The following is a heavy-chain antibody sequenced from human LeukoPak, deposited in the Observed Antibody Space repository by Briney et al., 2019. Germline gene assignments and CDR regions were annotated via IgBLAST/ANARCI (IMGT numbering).Heavy chain of an antibody. D-gene: IGHD4-17*01. Sequence: PGGSLRLSCAASGFTFSSYAMHWVRQAPGKGLEWVAVISYDGSNKYYADSVRGRFTISRDNSKNTLYLQMNSLRAEDTAVYYCARGGDSGDFNGMDVWGKGTTVTVSS. CDR1: GFTFSSYA. CDR3: ARGGDSGDFNGMDV. CDR2: ISYDGSNK. J-gene: IGHJ6*04. V-gene: IGHV3-30*04.